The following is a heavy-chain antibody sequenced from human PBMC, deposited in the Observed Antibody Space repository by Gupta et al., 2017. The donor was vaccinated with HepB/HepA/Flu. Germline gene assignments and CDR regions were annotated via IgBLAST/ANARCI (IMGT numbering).Heavy chain of an antibody. J-gene: IGHJ2*01. CDR2: ISSSGSTI. CDR3: ARGRSPPTRYDRGPYRYWYFDL. V-gene: IGHV3-48*03. D-gene: IGHD3-22*01. Sequence: EVQLVESGGGLVQPGGSLRLSCAASGFTFSSYEMNWVRQAPGKGLEWVSYISSSGSTIYYADSVKGRFTISRDNAKNSLYLQMNSLRAEDTAVYYCARGRSPPTRYDRGPYRYWYFDLWGRGTLVTVSS. CDR1: GFTFSSYE.